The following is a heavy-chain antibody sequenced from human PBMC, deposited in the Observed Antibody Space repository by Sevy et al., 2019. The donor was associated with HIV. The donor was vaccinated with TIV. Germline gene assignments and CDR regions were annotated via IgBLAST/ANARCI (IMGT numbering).Heavy chain of an antibody. CDR3: ANSYFGSGTSYGMDL. CDR2: IRQDGSGK. Sequence: GGSLRLSFAVSGFTFRNFWMSWVRQAPGKGLEWVANIRQDGSGKYYVDCVRGRCTISRDNAKNSLFLQLNSLRADDTAIYYCANSYFGSGTSYGMDLWGRGTTVTVSS. CDR1: GFTFRNFW. J-gene: IGHJ6*02. D-gene: IGHD3-10*01. V-gene: IGHV3-7*01.